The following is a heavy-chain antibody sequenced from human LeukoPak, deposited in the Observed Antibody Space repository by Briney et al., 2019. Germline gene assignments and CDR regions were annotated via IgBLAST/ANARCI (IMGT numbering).Heavy chain of an antibody. CDR1: GYTFTYYY. J-gene: IGHJ4*02. CDR3: ARESSGVGYIYGYFY. CDR2: IIPNSGVT. D-gene: IGHD5-18*01. V-gene: IGHV1-2*02. Sequence: ASVKVSCKASGYTFTYYYIQWVRQAPGQGLEWMGWIIPNSGVTNYAQKFRGRVTMTRDTSISTAYMELTRLRSDDTAVYYCARESSGVGYIYGYFYWGQGTLVTVSS.